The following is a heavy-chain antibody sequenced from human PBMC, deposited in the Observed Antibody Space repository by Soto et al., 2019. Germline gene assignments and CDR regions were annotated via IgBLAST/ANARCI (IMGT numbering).Heavy chain of an antibody. D-gene: IGHD2-21*02. CDR3: AKTGGRGGDPDY. CDR1: GFPVSSNY. Sequence: GGSLRLSCAASGFPVSSNYRSWISPAKGKGLEWVSAISGSGGSTYYADSVKGRFTISRDNSKNTLYLQMNSLRAEDTAVYYCAKTGGRGGDPDYWGQGTLVTVSS. J-gene: IGHJ4*02. V-gene: IGHV3-23*01. CDR2: ISGSGGST.